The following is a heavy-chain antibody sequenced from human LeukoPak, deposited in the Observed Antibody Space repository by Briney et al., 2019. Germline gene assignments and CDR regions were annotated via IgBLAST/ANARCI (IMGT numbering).Heavy chain of an antibody. CDR1: GGSFSGYY. J-gene: IGHJ4*02. D-gene: IGHD3-10*01. CDR3: ARLRGYYFGSGTHTGFDY. Sequence: SETLSLTCAVYGGSFSGYYWSWIRQPPGKGLEWIGEINHSGSSYYNPSLKSRLTISVDTSKSQFSLKLSSVTAADTAVYYCARLRGYYFGSGTHTGFDYWGQGTLVTVSS. V-gene: IGHV4-34*01. CDR2: INHSGSS.